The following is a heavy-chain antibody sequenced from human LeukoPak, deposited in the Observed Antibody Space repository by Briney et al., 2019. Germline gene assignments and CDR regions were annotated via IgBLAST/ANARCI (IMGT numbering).Heavy chain of an antibody. CDR1: GYTFTSYD. CDR3: ARGLSMILTLPLGY. CDR2: MNPNSGNT. V-gene: IGHV1-8*01. D-gene: IGHD5/OR15-5a*01. Sequence: ASVKVSCKASGYTFTSYDINWVRQPTGQGLEWRGWMNPNSGNTGYAQKFQGRVTMTRNTSISTAYMELSSLRSEDTAVYYCARGLSMILTLPLGYWGQGTLVTVSS. J-gene: IGHJ4*02.